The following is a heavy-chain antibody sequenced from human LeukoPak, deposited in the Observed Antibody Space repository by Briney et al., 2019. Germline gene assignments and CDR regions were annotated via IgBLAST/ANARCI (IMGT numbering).Heavy chain of an antibody. CDR1: GFTFSNYG. Sequence: PGGSLRLSCAASGFTFSNYGMHWVRQAPGKGLEWVATRLYDGSYKYYADSVKGRFTISRDNSTNTLYLQMNSLRAEDAAVYYCAKDDRGYCSGGSCYPDYWGQGTLVTVST. D-gene: IGHD2-15*01. J-gene: IGHJ4*02. CDR2: RLYDGSYK. CDR3: AKDDRGYCSGGSCYPDY. V-gene: IGHV3-30*18.